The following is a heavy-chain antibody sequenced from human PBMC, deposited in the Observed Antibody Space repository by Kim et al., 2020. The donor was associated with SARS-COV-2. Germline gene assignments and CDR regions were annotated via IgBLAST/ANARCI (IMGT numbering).Heavy chain of an antibody. D-gene: IGHD5-12*01. CDR1: GGSISSGGYY. CDR3: ARTRGYSGYEPFDY. CDR2: IYYSGST. J-gene: IGHJ4*02. Sequence: SETLSLTCTVSGGSISSGGYYWSWIRQHPGKGLEWIGYIYYSGSTYYNPSLKSRVTISVDTSKNQFSLKLSSVTAADTAVYYCARTRGYSGYEPFDYWGQGTLVTVSS. V-gene: IGHV4-31*03.